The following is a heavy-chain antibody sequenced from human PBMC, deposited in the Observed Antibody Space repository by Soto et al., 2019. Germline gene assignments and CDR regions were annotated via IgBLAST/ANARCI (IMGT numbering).Heavy chain of an antibody. V-gene: IGHV6-1*01. CDR3: ARGEGIQLNFDY. CDR1: GDSVSSNSAA. Sequence: SQTLSLTCAISGDSVSSNSAAWNWIRQSPSRGLEWLGRTYYRSKWYNDYAVSVKSRITXXXDXXXXXFSLQXXSVXPEDTAVYYCARGEGIQLNFDYWGQGTLVTVSS. J-gene: IGHJ4*02. D-gene: IGHD5-18*01. CDR2: TYYRSKWYN.